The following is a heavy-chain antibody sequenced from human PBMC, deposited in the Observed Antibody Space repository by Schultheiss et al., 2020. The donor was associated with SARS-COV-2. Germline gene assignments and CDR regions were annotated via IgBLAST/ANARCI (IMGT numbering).Heavy chain of an antibody. D-gene: IGHD4-17*01. CDR1: GGSISSYY. CDR2: IYYSGTT. Sequence: SQTLSLTCTVSGGSISSYYWSWIRQPPGKGLEWIGYIYYSGTTNYSPSLKSRVTISVDKSKNQFSLNLSSVTAADTAVYYCARGSGDYGGWLDPWGQGTLVTVSS. V-gene: IGHV4-59*12. J-gene: IGHJ5*02. CDR3: ARGSGDYGGWLDP.